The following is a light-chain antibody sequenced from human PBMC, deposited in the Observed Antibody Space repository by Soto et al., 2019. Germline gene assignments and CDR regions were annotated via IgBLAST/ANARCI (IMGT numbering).Light chain of an antibody. Sequence: NFMLTQSHSVSESPGKTVTISCTRSSGSIASNYVQWYQQRPGSSPTTVIYENNQRPSGVPDRFSGSIDSSSNSASLTISGLKTEDEADYYCQSSDSSSRVFGGGTKLTVL. J-gene: IGLJ3*02. V-gene: IGLV6-57*01. CDR3: QSSDSSSRV. CDR1: SGSIASNY. CDR2: ENN.